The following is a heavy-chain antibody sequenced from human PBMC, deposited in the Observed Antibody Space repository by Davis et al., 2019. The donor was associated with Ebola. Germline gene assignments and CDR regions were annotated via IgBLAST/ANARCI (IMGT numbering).Heavy chain of an antibody. CDR2: TNHSGST. V-gene: IGHV4-34*01. CDR3: ARHFRRGGYCSSTSCYDAFDI. J-gene: IGHJ3*02. D-gene: IGHD2-2*01. CDR1: GGSFSGYY. Sequence: MPSETLSLTCAVYGGSFSGYYWSWIRQPPGKGMEWIGETNHSGSTNYNPSLKSRVTISVDTSKNQFSLKLSSVTAADTAVYYCARHFRRGGYCSSTSCYDAFDIWGQGTMVTVSS.